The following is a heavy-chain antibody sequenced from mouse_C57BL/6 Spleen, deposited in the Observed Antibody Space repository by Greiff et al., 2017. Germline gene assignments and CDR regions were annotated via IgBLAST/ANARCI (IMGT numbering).Heavy chain of an antibody. CDR2: IDPANGNT. CDR3: ARSYGNYVDWFAY. D-gene: IGHD2-1*01. J-gene: IGHJ3*01. Sequence: EVKLVESVAELVRPGASVKLSCTASGFNIKNTYMHWVKQRPEQGLEWIGRIDPANGNTKYAPKFQGKATITADTSSNTAYLQLSSLTSEDTAIYYCARSYGNYVDWFAYWGQGTLVTVSA. V-gene: IGHV14-3*01. CDR1: GFNIKNTY.